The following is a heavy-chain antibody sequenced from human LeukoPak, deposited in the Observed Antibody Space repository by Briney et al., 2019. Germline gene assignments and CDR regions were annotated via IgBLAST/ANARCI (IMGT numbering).Heavy chain of an antibody. Sequence: GSLRLSCESSGFTFSDYYMSWIRQAPGKGLEWISFISSTGSSIYYADSVKGRFTISRDNANNLVYLQMNDLRLDDSAIYYCASPPTITGSKWGQGTLVTVSS. J-gene: IGHJ4*02. CDR1: GFTFSDYY. V-gene: IGHV3-11*01. CDR3: ASPPTITGSK. D-gene: IGHD5-24*01. CDR2: ISSTGSSI.